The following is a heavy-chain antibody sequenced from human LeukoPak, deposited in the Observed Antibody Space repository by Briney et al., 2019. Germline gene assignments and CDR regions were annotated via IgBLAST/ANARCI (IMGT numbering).Heavy chain of an antibody. CDR2: INSDGSST. CDR1: GLTFSSYW. V-gene: IGHV3-74*01. CDR3: ARGGCSGGSCYSRFDP. J-gene: IGHJ5*02. Sequence: GGSLRLSCAASGLTFSSYWMHWVRQAPGKGLVWVSRINSDGSSTSYADSVKGRFTISRDNAKNTLYLQMNSLRAEDTAVYYCARGGCSGGSCYSRFDPWGQGTLVTVSS. D-gene: IGHD2-15*01.